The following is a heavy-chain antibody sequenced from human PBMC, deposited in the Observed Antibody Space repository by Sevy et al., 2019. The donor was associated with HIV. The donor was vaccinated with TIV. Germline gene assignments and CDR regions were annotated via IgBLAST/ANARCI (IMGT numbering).Heavy chain of an antibody. Sequence: GGSLRLSCAASGFTFSNAWMSWVRQAPGKGLEWVGHIKSKTDGGTTDFAAPVKGRFTISRDDSKTTLFLQMNSLKTEDTAVYYRAPSSGSSETGDYFDYWGQGTLVTVSS. CDR3: APSSGSSETGDYFDY. J-gene: IGHJ4*02. D-gene: IGHD1-26*01. V-gene: IGHV3-15*01. CDR2: IKSKTDGGTT. CDR1: GFTFSNAW.